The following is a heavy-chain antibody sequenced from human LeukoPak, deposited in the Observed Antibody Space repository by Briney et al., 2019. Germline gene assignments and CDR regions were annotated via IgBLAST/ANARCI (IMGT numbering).Heavy chain of an antibody. V-gene: IGHV4-34*01. CDR2: INHSGST. J-gene: IGHJ4*02. CDR3: AREGGPYRPLDY. CDR1: GGSFSGYY. Sequence: KPSETLSLTCAVYGGSFSGYYWSWIRQPPGKGLEWIGEINHSGSTNYNPSLKSRVTMSVDTSKNQFSLKLISVTAADTAVYYCAREGGPYRPLDYSGQGTLVTVAS.